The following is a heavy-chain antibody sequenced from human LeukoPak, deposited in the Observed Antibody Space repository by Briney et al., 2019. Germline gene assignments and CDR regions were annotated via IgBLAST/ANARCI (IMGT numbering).Heavy chain of an antibody. D-gene: IGHD2-2*01. V-gene: IGHV4-59*01. CDR2: IYYSGST. CDR1: GGSISSYY. J-gene: IGHJ6*03. Sequence: PSETLSLTCTVSGGSISSYYWSWIRQPPGKGLEWIGYIYYSGSTNYNPSLKSRVTISVDTSKNQFSLKLSSVTAADTAVYYCARARDCDPPAFYYYMDVWGKGTTVTVSS. CDR3: ARARDCDPPAFYYYMDV.